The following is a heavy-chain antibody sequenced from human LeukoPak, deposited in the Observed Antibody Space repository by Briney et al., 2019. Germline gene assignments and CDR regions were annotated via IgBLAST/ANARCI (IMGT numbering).Heavy chain of an antibody. D-gene: IGHD3-3*01. Sequence: SETLSLTCAVYGGSFSGYYWSWIRQPPGKGLEWIGEINHSGSTNYNPSLKSRVTISVDTSKNRFSLKLSSVTAADTAVYYCARGRKNTIFVVVTQFDYWGQGTLVTVSS. V-gene: IGHV4-34*01. CDR1: GGSFSGYY. CDR2: INHSGST. J-gene: IGHJ4*02. CDR3: ARGRKNTIFVVVTQFDY.